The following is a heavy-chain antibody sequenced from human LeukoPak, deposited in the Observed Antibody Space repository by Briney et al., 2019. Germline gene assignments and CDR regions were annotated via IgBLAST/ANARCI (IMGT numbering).Heavy chain of an antibody. J-gene: IGHJ4*02. Sequence: SETLSLTCTVSGGSISSSSYYWGWIRQPPGKGLEWIGSIYYSGSTYYNPSLKSRVTISVDTSKNQFSLKLSSVTAADTAVYYCAKQDYYDFWSGYGGGTFDYRGQGTLVTVSS. D-gene: IGHD3-3*01. CDR1: GGSISSSSYY. CDR3: AKQDYYDFWSGYGGGTFDY. CDR2: IYYSGST. V-gene: IGHV4-39*01.